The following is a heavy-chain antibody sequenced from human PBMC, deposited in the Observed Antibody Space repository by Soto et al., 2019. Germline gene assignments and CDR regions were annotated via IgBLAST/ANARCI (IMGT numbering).Heavy chain of an antibody. CDR1: GGSISSYY. CDR3: AGGDILTGYYL. Sequence: SETLSLTCTVSGGSISSYYWSWIRQPPGKGLEWIGYIYYSGSTNYNPSLKRRVTISVDTSKNQFSLKLSRVTAADTAVYYCAGGDILTGYYLWGQGTLVTVSS. J-gene: IGHJ5*02. V-gene: IGHV4-59*01. CDR2: IYYSGST. D-gene: IGHD3-9*01.